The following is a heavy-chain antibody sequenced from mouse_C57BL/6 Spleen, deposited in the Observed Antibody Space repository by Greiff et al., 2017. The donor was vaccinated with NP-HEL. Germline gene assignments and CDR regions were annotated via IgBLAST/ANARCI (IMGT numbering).Heavy chain of an antibody. CDR2: IYPGDGDT. J-gene: IGHJ2*01. Sequence: VKLQESGAELVKPGASVKISCKASGYAFSSYWMNWVKQRPGKGLEWIGQIYPGDGDTNYNGKFKGKATLTADKSSSTAYMQLSSLTSEDSAVYFCARRGGSSYFDYWGQGTTLTVSS. CDR3: ARRGGSSYFDY. D-gene: IGHD1-1*01. CDR1: GYAFSSYW. V-gene: IGHV1-80*01.